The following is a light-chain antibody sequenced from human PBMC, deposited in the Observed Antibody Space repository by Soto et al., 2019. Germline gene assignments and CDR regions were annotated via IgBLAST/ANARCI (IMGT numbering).Light chain of an antibody. CDR1: QSVSST. V-gene: IGKV3-15*01. CDR3: QQYNNWPRT. CDR2: GAS. Sequence: EIVMTQSPATLSVSPGDRATLSCRASQSVSSTLAWYQQKPGQAPRLLIYGASTRATGIPARFSGSGSGKEFTLTISSLQSEDFAVYSCQQYNNWPRTFGQGTKVEIK. J-gene: IGKJ1*01.